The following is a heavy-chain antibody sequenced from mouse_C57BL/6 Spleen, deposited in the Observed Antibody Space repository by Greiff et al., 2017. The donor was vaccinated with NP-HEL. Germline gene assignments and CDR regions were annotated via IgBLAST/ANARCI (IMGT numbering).Heavy chain of an antibody. Sequence: EVQLVESGGGLVKPGGSLKLSCAASGFTFSSYAMSWVRQTPDKRLEWVATISDGGSYTYYPDNVKGRFTISRDNAKNNLYLQMSHLKSEDTAMYYCARDRDWDYWGQGTTLTVSS. CDR2: ISDGGSYT. CDR3: ARDRDWDY. J-gene: IGHJ2*01. CDR1: GFTFSSYA. V-gene: IGHV5-4*01. D-gene: IGHD3-1*01.